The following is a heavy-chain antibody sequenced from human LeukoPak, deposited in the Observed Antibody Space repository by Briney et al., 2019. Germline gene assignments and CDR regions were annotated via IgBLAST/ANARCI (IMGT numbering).Heavy chain of an antibody. CDR2: IYYSGDT. J-gene: IGHJ4*02. Sequence: SQTLSLTCTVSGSSISSGDFYWSWIRQSPGQGLEWIGYIYYSGDTYYNPSLKSRVTISVDTSKNQFSLKLSSVTAADTAVYYCARADSSYSSSWYFDYWGQGTLVTVSS. D-gene: IGHD6-13*01. V-gene: IGHV4-30-4*01. CDR3: ARADSSYSSSWYFDY. CDR1: GSSISSGDFY.